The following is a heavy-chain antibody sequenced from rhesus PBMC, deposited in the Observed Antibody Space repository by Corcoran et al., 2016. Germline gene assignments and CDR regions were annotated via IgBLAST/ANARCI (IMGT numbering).Heavy chain of an antibody. CDR1: GGSISDSYR. Sequence: QVQLQEAGQGVVKPSGTLSPTCAVYGGSISDSYRRSWIRQRPGHGLEGSGCIYSSSGNTYYNPSLKSRVTISTDTSKNQFSLKLSSVTAADTAVYYCAREDQVTTGFDYWGQGVLVTVSS. CDR2: IYSSSGNT. D-gene: IGHD4-17*01. V-gene: IGHV4S18*01. J-gene: IGHJ4*01. CDR3: AREDQVTTGFDY.